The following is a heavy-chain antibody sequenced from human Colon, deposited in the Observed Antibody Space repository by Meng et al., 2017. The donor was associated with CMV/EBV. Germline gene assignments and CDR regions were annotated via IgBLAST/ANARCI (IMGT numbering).Heavy chain of an antibody. V-gene: IGHV3-23*01. CDR1: GFTFSSFA. CDR2: IDSSDRT. CDR3: AKVGSSSRD. Sequence: GGSLRLSCAASGFTFSSFAMTWVRQAPGKGLEWVSTIDSSDRTYYADSVKGRFTISRDNSKNTLHLQMNSLRAEDTAVYYCAKVGSSSRDWGQGTLVTVSS. J-gene: IGHJ4*02. D-gene: IGHD6-6*01.